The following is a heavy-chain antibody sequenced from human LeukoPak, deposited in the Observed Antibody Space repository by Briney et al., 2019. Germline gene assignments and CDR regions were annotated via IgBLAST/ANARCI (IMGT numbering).Heavy chain of an antibody. D-gene: IGHD2-15*01. CDR2: ITSSRIYI. CDR1: GFTFSTYS. Sequence: GSLRLSCAASGFTFSTYSMNWVRRAPGKGLEWVSSITSSRIYIYYADSVKGRFTISRDNSKNTLYLQMNSLRAEDTAVYYCAKPGYCSGGSCLLNWFDPWGQGTLVTVSS. V-gene: IGHV3-21*01. CDR3: AKPGYCSGGSCLLNWFDP. J-gene: IGHJ5*02.